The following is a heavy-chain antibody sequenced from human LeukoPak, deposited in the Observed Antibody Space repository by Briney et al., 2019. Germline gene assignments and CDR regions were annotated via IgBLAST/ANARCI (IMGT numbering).Heavy chain of an antibody. CDR1: SGSISSSNW. CDR3: ARFLGTYYYYYGMDV. D-gene: IGHD1-1*01. CDR2: IYHSGST. J-gene: IGHJ6*02. V-gene: IGHV4-4*02. Sequence: SETLSLTCAVSSGSISSSNWWSWVRQPPGKGLEWIGEIYHSGSTNYNPSLKSRVTISVDKSKNQFSLKLSSVTAADTAVYYCARFLGTYYYYYGMDVWGQGTTVTVSS.